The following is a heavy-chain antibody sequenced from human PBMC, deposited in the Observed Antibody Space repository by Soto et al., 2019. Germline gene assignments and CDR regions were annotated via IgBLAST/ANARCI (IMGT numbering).Heavy chain of an antibody. Sequence: EVQLVESGGGLVQPGGSLRLACAASGFTFSNHWMSWVHQAPGKGLEWVANIKEDGSEKYYVDSVRGRFTISRDNAKNSLYLQMNSLRAEDTAVYYCARDAAGYGDWGQGTLVTVSS. CDR1: GFTFSNHW. J-gene: IGHJ4*02. CDR2: IKEDGSEK. CDR3: ARDAAGYGD. D-gene: IGHD5-12*01. V-gene: IGHV3-7*01.